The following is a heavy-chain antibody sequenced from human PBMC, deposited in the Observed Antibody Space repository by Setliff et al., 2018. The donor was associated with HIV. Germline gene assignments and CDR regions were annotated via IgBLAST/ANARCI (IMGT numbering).Heavy chain of an antibody. CDR2: IYHSGNT. D-gene: IGHD1-26*01. J-gene: IGHJ5*02. Sequence: PSETLSLTCTVPGYSISNDYYWGWIRQPPGKGLEWIASIYHSGNTYYNPSLKSRVTISVDTSKNQFSLRLTSVTAADTAVYYCARGGTSSNWFDPWGQGTLVTVSS. CDR1: GYSISNDYY. CDR3: ARGGTSSNWFDP. V-gene: IGHV4-38-2*02.